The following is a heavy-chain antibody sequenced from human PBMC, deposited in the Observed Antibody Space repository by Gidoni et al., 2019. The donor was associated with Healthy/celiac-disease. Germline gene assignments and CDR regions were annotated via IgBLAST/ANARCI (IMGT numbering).Heavy chain of an antibody. V-gene: IGHV3-23*01. CDR3: AKEEGGIAAAGTIFLIDY. Sequence: SGFTFSIYAMSWVRQAPGKGREWVSAISGSGGSTYYADSVKGRFTISRDNSKNTLYLQMNSLRAEDTAVYYCAKEEGGIAAAGTIFLIDYWGQGTLVTVSS. D-gene: IGHD6-13*01. CDR2: ISGSGGST. CDR1: GFTFSIYA. J-gene: IGHJ4*02.